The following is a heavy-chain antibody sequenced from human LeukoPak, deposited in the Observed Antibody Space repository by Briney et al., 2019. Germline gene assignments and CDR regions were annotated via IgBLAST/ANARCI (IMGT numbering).Heavy chain of an antibody. CDR3: ARLTYGY. CDR1: GFTFSTYS. J-gene: IGHJ4*02. D-gene: IGHD4-17*01. Sequence: GGSLRLSCAASGFTFSTYSMNWVRQAPGKGLEWVSYITSSSTTIYYADSVTGRFTISRANAKNSLYLQMNSLRDEDTAVYYCARLTYGYWGQGTLVSVSS. CDR2: ITSSSTTI. V-gene: IGHV3-48*02.